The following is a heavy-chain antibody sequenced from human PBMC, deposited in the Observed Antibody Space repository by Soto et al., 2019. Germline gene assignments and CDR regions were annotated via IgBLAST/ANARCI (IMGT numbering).Heavy chain of an antibody. CDR2: IRSKAYGGTT. D-gene: IGHD3-3*01. Sequence: GGSLRLSCTASGFTFGDYAMSWFRQAPGKGLEWVGFIRSKAYGGTTEYAASVKGRFTISRDDSKSIAYLQMNSLKTEDTALYYCTRGWEWLLFPPYYFDYWGQGTLVTVSS. V-gene: IGHV3-49*03. CDR1: GFTFGDYA. J-gene: IGHJ4*02. CDR3: TRGWEWLLFPPYYFDY.